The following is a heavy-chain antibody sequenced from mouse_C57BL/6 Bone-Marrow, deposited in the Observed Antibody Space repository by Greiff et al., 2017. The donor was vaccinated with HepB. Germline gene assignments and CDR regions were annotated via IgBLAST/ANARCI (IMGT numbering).Heavy chain of an antibody. CDR2: ISNGGGST. D-gene: IGHD1-1*01. Sequence: EVKLVESGGGLVQPGGSLKLSCAASGFTFSDYYMYWVRQTPEKRLEWVAYISNGGGSTYYPDTVKGRFTISSDNAKNTLYLQMSRLKSEDTAMYYCARPGITTVVAYYAMDYWGQGTSVTVSS. J-gene: IGHJ4*01. CDR3: ARPGITTVVAYYAMDY. CDR1: GFTFSDYY. V-gene: IGHV5-12*01.